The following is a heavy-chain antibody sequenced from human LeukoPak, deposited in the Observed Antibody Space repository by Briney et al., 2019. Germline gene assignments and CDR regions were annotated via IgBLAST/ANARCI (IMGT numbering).Heavy chain of an antibody. J-gene: IGHJ4*02. CDR2: IYSGGGT. CDR3: ARLLSADSRCFDY. D-gene: IGHD6-13*01. V-gene: IGHV3-66*04. CDR1: GFTVSSNY. Sequence: GGSLRLSCAASGFTVSSNYMTWVRQAPGKGLEWVSVIYSGGGTYYADSVKGRFTISRDNSKNTLYLQMNTLRAEDTAVYFCARLLSADSRCFDYWGQGTLVTVSS.